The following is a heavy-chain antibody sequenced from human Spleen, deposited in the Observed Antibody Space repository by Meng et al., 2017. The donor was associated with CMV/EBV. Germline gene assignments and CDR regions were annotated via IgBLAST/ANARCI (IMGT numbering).Heavy chain of an antibody. CDR2: IIPIFGTA. CDR3: ARESEMGVGYFDY. Sequence: VQLVHVGAEVKNPGSPVEASCKASGGTFSSYASSWVRQAPGQGLEWMGGIIPIFGTANYAQKFQGRVTITADESTSTAYMELSSLRSEDTAVYYCARESEMGVGYFDYWGQGTLVTVSS. CDR1: GGTFSSYA. D-gene: IGHD2-8*01. V-gene: IGHV1-69*12. J-gene: IGHJ4*02.